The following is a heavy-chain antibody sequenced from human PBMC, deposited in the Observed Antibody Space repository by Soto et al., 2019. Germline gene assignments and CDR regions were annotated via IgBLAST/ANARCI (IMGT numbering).Heavy chain of an antibody. V-gene: IGHV4-59*01. Sequence: PSETLSLTCTVSGGSISSYYWSWIRQPPGKGLEWIGYIYYSGSTNYNPSLKSRVTISVDTSKNQFSLKLSSVTAADTAVYYCARFGVPAAIGWFDPWGQGTLVTVSS. CDR3: ARFGVPAAIGWFDP. CDR2: IYYSGST. J-gene: IGHJ5*02. CDR1: GGSISSYY. D-gene: IGHD2-2*02.